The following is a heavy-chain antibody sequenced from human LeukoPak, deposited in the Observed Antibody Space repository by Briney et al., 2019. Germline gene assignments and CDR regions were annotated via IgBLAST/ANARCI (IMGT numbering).Heavy chain of an antibody. CDR1: GYTFTSYY. Sequence: ASLKVSCKASGYTFTSYYMQWVRQAPGQKLERIGIINPSASSTSYAQKFQGRVTMTRDTSTSTVYMELSSLRSEDTAVYYCAGRHVDDYHHMDVWGKGTTVTVSS. CDR2: INPSASST. V-gene: IGHV1-46*03. D-gene: IGHD2-15*01. CDR3: AGRHVDDYHHMDV. J-gene: IGHJ6*03.